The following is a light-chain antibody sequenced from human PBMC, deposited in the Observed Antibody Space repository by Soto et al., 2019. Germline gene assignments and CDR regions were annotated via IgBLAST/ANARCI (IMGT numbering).Light chain of an antibody. CDR2: KAS. V-gene: IGKV1-5*03. CDR3: QQTYRTPLT. Sequence: DIQMTQSTSTLSESVGDRVTIPCLASQSISSWLAWYQQKPGKAPKLLIYKASSLESGVPSRFSGSGSGTEFTLTISSLQPEDFATYSCQQTYRTPLTFGGGSNV. J-gene: IGKJ4*01. CDR1: QSISSW.